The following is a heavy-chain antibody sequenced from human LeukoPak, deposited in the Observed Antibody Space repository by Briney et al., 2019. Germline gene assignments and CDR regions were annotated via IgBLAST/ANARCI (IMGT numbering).Heavy chain of an antibody. J-gene: IGHJ4*02. V-gene: IGHV3-30*18. D-gene: IGHD6-19*01. Sequence: GRSLRLSCAASGFTFDDYAMHWVRQAPGKGLEWVAVISYDGSNKYYADSVKGRFTISRDNSKNTLYLQMNSLRAEDTAVYYCAKDAARMYSSGWYYFDYWGQGTLVTVSS. CDR1: GFTFDDYA. CDR3: AKDAARMYSSGWYYFDY. CDR2: ISYDGSNK.